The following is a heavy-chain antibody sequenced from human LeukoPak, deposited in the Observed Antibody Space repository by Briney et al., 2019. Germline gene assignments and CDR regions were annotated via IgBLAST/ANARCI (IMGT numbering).Heavy chain of an antibody. CDR1: GGSISGSSYY. D-gene: IGHD5-12*01. V-gene: IGHV4-61*05. CDR3: ARHEDGGYLRYYFDY. CDR2: IYYSGST. J-gene: IGHJ4*02. Sequence: SETLSLTCTVSGGSISGSSYYWGWIRQPPGKGLEWIGYIYYSGSTNYNPSLKSRVTISVDTSKNQFSLKLSSVTAADTAVYYCARHEDGGYLRYYFDYWGQGTLVTVSS.